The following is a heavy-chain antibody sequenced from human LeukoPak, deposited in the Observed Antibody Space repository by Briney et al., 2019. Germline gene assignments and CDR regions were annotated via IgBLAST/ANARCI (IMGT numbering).Heavy chain of an antibody. CDR1: GFTFNSYA. V-gene: IGHV3-23*01. J-gene: IGHJ4*02. D-gene: IGHD3-22*01. Sequence: PGGSLRLSCAASGFTFNSYAMSWVRQAPGKGLEWVSTISGGDNNTYYADSVKGRSTISRDDSKDTLFLQVNSLRADDTAVYYCAKPTLDSSGYYPFDSWGQGTLVTVSS. CDR2: ISGGDNNT. CDR3: AKPTLDSSGYYPFDS.